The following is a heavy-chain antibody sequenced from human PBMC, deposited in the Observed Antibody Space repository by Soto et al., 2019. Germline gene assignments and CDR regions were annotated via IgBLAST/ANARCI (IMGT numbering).Heavy chain of an antibody. CDR3: ARGRGSGSHYYYYYYGMDV. CDR2: ISSSSSYI. Sequence: LRLSCAASGFTFSSYSMNWVRQAPGKGLEWVSSISSSSSYIYYADSVKGRFTISRDNAKNSLYLQMNSLRAEDTAVYYCARGRGSGSHYYYYYYGMDVWGQGTTVTVSS. D-gene: IGHD3-10*01. J-gene: IGHJ6*02. CDR1: GFTFSSYS. V-gene: IGHV3-21*01.